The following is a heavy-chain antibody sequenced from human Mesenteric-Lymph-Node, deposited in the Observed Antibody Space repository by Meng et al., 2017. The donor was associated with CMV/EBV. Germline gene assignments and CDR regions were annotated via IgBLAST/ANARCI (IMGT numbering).Heavy chain of an antibody. J-gene: IGHJ3*02. Sequence: GGSLRLSCAASGFTFSSYAMHWVRQAPGKGLEWVAVISYDGSNKYYADSVKGRFTISRDNSKNTLYLQMNSLRAEDTAVYYCARDIEYSSSMGAFDIWGQGTMVTVSS. CDR2: ISYDGSNK. D-gene: IGHD6-6*01. CDR1: GFTFSSYA. CDR3: ARDIEYSSSMGAFDI. V-gene: IGHV3-30*14.